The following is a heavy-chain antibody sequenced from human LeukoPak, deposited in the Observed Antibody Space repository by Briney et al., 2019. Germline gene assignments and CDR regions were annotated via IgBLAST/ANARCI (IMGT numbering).Heavy chain of an antibody. V-gene: IGHV1-8*03. D-gene: IGHD2-2*02. CDR3: ARDWYCSSTSCYTDDAFDI. CDR2: MNPNSGNT. CDR1: GYTFTNYG. Sequence: ASVKVSCKTSGYTFTNYGISWVRQAPGQGLEWMGWMNPNSGNTGYAQKFQGRVTITRNTSISTAYMELSSLRSEDTAVYYCARDWYCSSTSCYTDDAFDIWGQGTMVTVSS. J-gene: IGHJ3*02.